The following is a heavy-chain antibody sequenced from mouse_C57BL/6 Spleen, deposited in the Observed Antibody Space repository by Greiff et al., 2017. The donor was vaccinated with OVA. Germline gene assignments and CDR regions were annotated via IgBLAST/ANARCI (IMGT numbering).Heavy chain of an antibody. CDR3: ARDGSSFRYCDV. J-gene: IGHJ1*03. D-gene: IGHD1-1*01. CDR2: ISSGSSTI. V-gene: IGHV5-17*01. Sequence: EVQLQQSGGGLVKPGGSLKLSCAASGFTFSDYGMHWVRQAPEKGLEWVAYISSGSSTIYYADTVKGRFTISRDNAKNTLFLQMNSLRSEDTAMYYCARDGSSFRYCDVWGTGTTVTVSS. CDR1: GFTFSDYG.